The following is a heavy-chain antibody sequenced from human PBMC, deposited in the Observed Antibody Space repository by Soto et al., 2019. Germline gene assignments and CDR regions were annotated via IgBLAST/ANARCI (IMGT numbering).Heavy chain of an antibody. V-gene: IGHV4-39*01. D-gene: IGHD6-13*01. CDR1: GGSLRSSDYY. Sequence: SETLSLTCTVSGGSLRSSDYYWGWIRQPPNKGLEWIGSMHHSGSTFYNPSLKSRVTISVDTSKNQFSLKLTSVTAADTAVYYCARPGYSSNWYWFDPWGQGTLVTVSS. CDR2: MHHSGST. CDR3: ARPGYSSNWYWFDP. J-gene: IGHJ5*02.